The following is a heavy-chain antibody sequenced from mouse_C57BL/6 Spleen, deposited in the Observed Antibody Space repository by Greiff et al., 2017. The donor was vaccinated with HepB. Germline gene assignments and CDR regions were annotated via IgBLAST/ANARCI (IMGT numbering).Heavy chain of an antibody. Sequence: EVKLVESEGGLVQPGSSMKLSCTASGFTFSDYYMAWVRQVPEKGLEWVANINYDGSSTYYLDSLKSRFIISRDNAKNILYLQMSSLKSEDTATYYCARGQGYDYDGTWFAYWGQGTLVTVSA. D-gene: IGHD2-4*01. J-gene: IGHJ3*01. CDR2: INYDGSST. CDR1: GFTFSDYY. CDR3: ARGQGYDYDGTWFAY. V-gene: IGHV5-16*01.